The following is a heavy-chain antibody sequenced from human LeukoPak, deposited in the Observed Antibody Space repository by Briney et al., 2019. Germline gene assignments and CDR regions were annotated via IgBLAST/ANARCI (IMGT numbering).Heavy chain of an antibody. CDR2: MSGSGGST. V-gene: IGHV3-23*01. D-gene: IGHD5-12*01. CDR1: GFTFSSYA. Sequence: GGSLRLSCAASGFTFSSYAMSWVRQAPGKGLEWVSSMSGSGGSTYYGDSVKGRFTVSRDNSKNTLYVQMNSLRAEDTAVYYCAKAREYSGYDWDYWGQGTLVTVSS. CDR3: AKAREYSGYDWDY. J-gene: IGHJ4*02.